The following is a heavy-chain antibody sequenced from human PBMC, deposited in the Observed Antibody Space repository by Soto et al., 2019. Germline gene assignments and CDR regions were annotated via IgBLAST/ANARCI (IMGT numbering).Heavy chain of an antibody. Sequence: PVGSLRLSCVASGFTVSRNYMSWFRQAPVKGLEWVSFIYSGGSTYYADSVKGRFTISRDNSKNTLYLQMNSLRAEDTAVYYCARILGELSFTFDYWGQGTLVTVSS. CDR2: IYSGGST. CDR3: ARILGELSFTFDY. J-gene: IGHJ4*02. V-gene: IGHV3-53*01. D-gene: IGHD3-16*02. CDR1: GFTVSRNY.